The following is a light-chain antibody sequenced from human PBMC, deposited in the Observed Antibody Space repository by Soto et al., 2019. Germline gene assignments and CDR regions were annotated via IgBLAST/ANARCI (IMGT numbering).Light chain of an antibody. J-gene: IGLJ1*01. Sequence: QSALTQPASVSGSPGQSITISCTGTSSDVGSYNLVSWYQQHPGKAPKLIIYEVSKRLSGVSNSLYGSKSGNTASLTFSGLQAEDEADYYCCSYTRSGTLIFGTGTKVTVL. CDR1: SSDVGSYNL. CDR2: EVS. V-gene: IGLV2-14*02. CDR3: CSYTRSGTLI.